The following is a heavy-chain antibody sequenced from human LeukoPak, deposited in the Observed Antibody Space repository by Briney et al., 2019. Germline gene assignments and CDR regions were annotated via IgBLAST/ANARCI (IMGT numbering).Heavy chain of an antibody. Sequence: PGGSLRLSCAASGFTFDDYAMHWVRQAPGKGLECVSLISGDGGSTYYADSVKGRFTISRDNSKNSLYLKMNSLRTEDTALYYCAKDMWRFGELDYDYWGQGTLVTVSS. CDR1: GFTFDDYA. D-gene: IGHD3-10*01. CDR3: AKDMWRFGELDYDY. V-gene: IGHV3-43*02. J-gene: IGHJ4*02. CDR2: ISGDGGST.